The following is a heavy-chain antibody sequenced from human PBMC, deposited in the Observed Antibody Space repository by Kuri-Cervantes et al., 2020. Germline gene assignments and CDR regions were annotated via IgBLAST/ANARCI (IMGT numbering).Heavy chain of an antibody. CDR1: GFNLEGYV. J-gene: IGHJ5*02. CDR3: ARGPPHREAVAGTGPFDP. CDR2: ITWNSDIT. Sequence: SLKISCAASGFNLEGYVMHWVRQAPGKGLEWVSGITWNSDITAYADSVKGRFIISRDNSKNFVYLQMNSLRVEDTALYYCARGPPHREAVAGTGPFDPWGQGTLVTVSS. V-gene: IGHV3-9*01. D-gene: IGHD6-19*01.